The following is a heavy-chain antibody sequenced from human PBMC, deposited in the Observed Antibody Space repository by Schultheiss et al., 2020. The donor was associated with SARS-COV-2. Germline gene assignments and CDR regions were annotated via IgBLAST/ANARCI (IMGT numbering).Heavy chain of an antibody. J-gene: IGHJ5*02. Sequence: SETLSLTCTVSGGSISSYYWSWIRQPAGKGLEWIGRIYTSGSTNYNPSLKSRVTISVDTSKNQFSLKLSSVTAADTAVYYCARGAYGSAYKNWFDPWGQGTLVTVSS. CDR1: GGSISSYY. CDR3: ARGAYGSAYKNWFDP. CDR2: IYTSGST. V-gene: IGHV4-4*07. D-gene: IGHD3-10*01.